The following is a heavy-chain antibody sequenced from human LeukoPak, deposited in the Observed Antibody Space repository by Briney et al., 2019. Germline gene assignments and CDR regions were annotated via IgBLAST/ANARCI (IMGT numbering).Heavy chain of an antibody. Sequence: PGGSLRLSCAASGFTFSSYSMNWVRQAPGKGPEWVAVISYDGGNKYYADSVKGRFTISRDNSKNTLYLQMNSLTTEDTAVYFCARTPAPDHVFYYFDYWGQGTLVTVSS. J-gene: IGHJ4*02. CDR2: ISYDGGNK. CDR1: GFTFSSYS. V-gene: IGHV3-30*05. CDR3: ARTPAPDHVFYYFDY. D-gene: IGHD3-16*01.